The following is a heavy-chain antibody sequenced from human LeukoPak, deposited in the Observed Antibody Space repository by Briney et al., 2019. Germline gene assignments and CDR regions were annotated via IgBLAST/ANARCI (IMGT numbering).Heavy chain of an antibody. D-gene: IGHD6-19*01. CDR3: ARAPGWYFDY. Sequence: PSGTLSLTCTVSGDSVSSGNYYLSWIRQPPGKGLDWITYMSPSGTTKYNPSLKSRVTTSVDTSRTQFSLRLSSVTAADTAVYYCARAPGWYFDYWGQGTLVTVSS. CDR2: MSPSGTT. CDR1: GDSVSSGNYY. J-gene: IGHJ4*02. V-gene: IGHV4-61*01.